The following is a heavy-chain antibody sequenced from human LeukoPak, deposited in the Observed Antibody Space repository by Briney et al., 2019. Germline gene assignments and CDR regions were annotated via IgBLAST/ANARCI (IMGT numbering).Heavy chain of an antibody. D-gene: IGHD2-15*01. CDR2: IIPIFGTA. CDR3: AREVVVVVAAMRNENWFDP. V-gene: IGHV1-69*05. CDR1: GGTFSSYA. J-gene: IGHJ5*02. Sequence: ASVKVSCKASGGTFSSYAISWVRQAPGQGLEWMGGIIPIFGTANYAQKFQGRVTITTDESTSTAYMELSSLRSEDTAVYYCAREVVVVVAAMRNENWFDPWGQGTLVTVSS.